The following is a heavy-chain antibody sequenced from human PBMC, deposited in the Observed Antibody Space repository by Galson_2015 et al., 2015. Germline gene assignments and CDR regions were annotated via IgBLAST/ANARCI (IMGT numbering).Heavy chain of an antibody. V-gene: IGHV4-39*01. J-gene: IGHJ3*02. Sequence: WVRQAPGQGLEWIGSIYYSGSTYYKPSLKSRVTISIDTSKNQFSLKLSSVTAADTAVYYCARLTLGGAYDIWGQGTMVTVSS. CDR2: IYYSGST. D-gene: IGHD3-16*01. CDR3: ARLTLGGAYDI.